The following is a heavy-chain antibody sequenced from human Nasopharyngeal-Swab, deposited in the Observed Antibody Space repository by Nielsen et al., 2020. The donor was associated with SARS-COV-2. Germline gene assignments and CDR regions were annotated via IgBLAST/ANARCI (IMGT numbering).Heavy chain of an antibody. CDR3: ARDDYGDYVWSFDY. D-gene: IGHD4-17*01. V-gene: IGHV3-30*04. Sequence: GGALRLSCAASGFTCSSYAMHWVRQAPGKGLEWVAVISYDGSNKYYADSVKGRFTISRDNSKNTLYLQMNSLRAEDTAVYYCARDDYGDYVWSFDYWGQGTLVTVSS. CDR1: GFTCSSYA. J-gene: IGHJ4*02. CDR2: ISYDGSNK.